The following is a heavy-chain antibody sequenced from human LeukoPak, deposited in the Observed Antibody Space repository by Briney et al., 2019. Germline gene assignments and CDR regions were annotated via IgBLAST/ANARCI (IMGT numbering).Heavy chain of an antibody. J-gene: IGHJ4*02. V-gene: IGHV3-23*01. D-gene: IGHD3-22*01. Sequence: PGGSLRLSCAASGFTFSSSAMSWVRQAPGKGLEWVSAISGSGGSTYYADSVKGRFTISRDNSKNTPYLQMNGLRAEDTAVYYCAKGGHYYDSSGYYGNYFDYWGQGTLVTVSS. CDR3: AKGGHYYDSSGYYGNYFDY. CDR2: ISGSGGST. CDR1: GFTFSSSA.